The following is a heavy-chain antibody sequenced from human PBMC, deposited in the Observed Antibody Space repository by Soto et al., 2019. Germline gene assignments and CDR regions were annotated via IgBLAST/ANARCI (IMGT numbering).Heavy chain of an antibody. CDR1: GYSFTSYW. J-gene: IGHJ5*02. CDR2: IDPSDSYT. V-gene: IGHV5-10-1*01. D-gene: IGHD2-2*01. Sequence: GESLKISCKGSGYSFTSYWISWVRQMPGKGLEWMGRIDPSDSYTNYSPSFQGHVTISADKSISTAYLQWSSLKASDTAMYYCARQYSVIVVVPAAMVLGFDPWGQGTLVTVSS. CDR3: ARQYSVIVVVPAAMVLGFDP.